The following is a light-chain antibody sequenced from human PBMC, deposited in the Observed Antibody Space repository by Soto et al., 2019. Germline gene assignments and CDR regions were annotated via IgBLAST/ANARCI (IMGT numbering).Light chain of an antibody. V-gene: IGKV3-11*01. CDR2: DAS. CDR1: QSVSSY. Sequence: EIVLTQSPATLSLSPGERATLSCRASQSVSSYLAWYKQKPGQAPRLLIYDASNMVTGIPARFSGSGSGTNFPLTISSLEPEDFAVYYCQQRSNWPTFGQGTRLEIK. CDR3: QQRSNWPT. J-gene: IGKJ5*01.